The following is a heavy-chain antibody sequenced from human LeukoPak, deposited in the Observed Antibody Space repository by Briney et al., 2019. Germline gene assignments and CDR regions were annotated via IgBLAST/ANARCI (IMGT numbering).Heavy chain of an antibody. V-gene: IGHV4-31*03. CDR1: GGSISSGGYY. CDR3: ARDVGGGLRYFDWLSDPNWFDP. CDR2: IYYSGST. D-gene: IGHD3-9*01. J-gene: IGHJ5*02. Sequence: SETLSLTCTVSGGSISSGGYYWSWIRQHPGKGLEWIGYIYYSGSTYYNPSLKSRVTISVDTSKNQFSLKLSSVTAADTAVYYCARDVGGGLRYFDWLSDPNWFDPWGQGTLVTVSS.